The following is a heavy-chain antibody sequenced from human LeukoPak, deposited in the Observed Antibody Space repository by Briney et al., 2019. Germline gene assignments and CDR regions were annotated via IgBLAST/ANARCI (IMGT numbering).Heavy chain of an antibody. CDR2: ISSSSSYI. Sequence: PGGSLRLSCAASGFTFSSYNMNWVRQAPGKGLEWVSSISSSSSYIHYADSVKGRFTISRDNAKNSLYLQMNSLRAEDTAVYYCAGEAQEWELQYYYYMDVWGKGTTVTVSS. CDR1: GFTFSSYN. D-gene: IGHD1-26*01. V-gene: IGHV3-21*01. CDR3: AGEAQEWELQYYYYMDV. J-gene: IGHJ6*03.